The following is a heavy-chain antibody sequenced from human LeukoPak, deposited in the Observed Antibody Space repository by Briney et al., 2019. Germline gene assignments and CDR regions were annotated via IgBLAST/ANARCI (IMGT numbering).Heavy chain of an antibody. V-gene: IGHV3-64*01. CDR3: ARETDSTLFDY. J-gene: IGHJ4*02. CDR1: GFTFSSYA. CDR2: ISSNGGST. Sequence: PGGSLRLSCAASGFTFSSYAMHWVRQAPGKGLEYVSAISSNGGSTYYANSVKGRFTISRDNSKNTLYLQMGSLRAEDMAVYYCARETDSTLFDYWGQGTLVTVSS. D-gene: IGHD2-2*01.